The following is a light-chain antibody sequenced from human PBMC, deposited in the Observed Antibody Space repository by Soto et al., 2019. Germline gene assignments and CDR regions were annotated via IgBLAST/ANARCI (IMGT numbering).Light chain of an antibody. Sequence: EIVLTQSPGTLSLSPGERATLSCRASQSVTSSYLAWYQQKHGQAPRLLIYDASNRATGIPDRFSGSGSGTDFTLTISRLDPEDVAVYYCQHFGTSLWTFGQGTKLEIK. CDR2: DAS. J-gene: IGKJ1*01. V-gene: IGKV3-20*01. CDR1: QSVTSSY. CDR3: QHFGTSLWT.